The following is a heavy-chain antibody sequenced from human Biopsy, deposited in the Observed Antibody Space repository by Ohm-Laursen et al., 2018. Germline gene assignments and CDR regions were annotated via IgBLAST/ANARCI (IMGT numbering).Heavy chain of an antibody. CDR2: ITVSADTT. V-gene: IGHV3-23*01. Sequence: GSLRLSCAASGFTFSSYAMNWVRQAPGKGLEWVSAITVSADTTYYADSVKGRFTISRDNAKNSLYLQMNSLRADDTAVYYCARDTRWSPYHMDVWGQGTTVTVSS. J-gene: IGHJ6*02. CDR1: GFTFSSYA. D-gene: IGHD4-23*01. CDR3: ARDTRWSPYHMDV.